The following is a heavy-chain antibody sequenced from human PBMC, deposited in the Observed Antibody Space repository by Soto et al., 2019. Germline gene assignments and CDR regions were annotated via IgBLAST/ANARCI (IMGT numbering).Heavy chain of an antibody. CDR3: ARGEGEYQLLLNPGYFDY. V-gene: IGHV3-30-3*01. CDR2: ISYDGSKK. J-gene: IGHJ4*02. D-gene: IGHD2-2*01. CDR1: GFTFSSYA. Sequence: QVQLVESGGGVVQPGRSLRLSCAASGFTFSSYAMHWVRQAPGKGLEWVAVISYDGSKKYYADSVKGRFTISRDNSKNTLYLQRNSRRAEDTAVYYCARGEGEYQLLLNPGYFDYWGQGTLVTVSS.